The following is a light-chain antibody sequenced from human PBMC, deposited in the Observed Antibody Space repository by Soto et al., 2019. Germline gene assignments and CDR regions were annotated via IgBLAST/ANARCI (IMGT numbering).Light chain of an antibody. J-gene: IGKJ2*01. CDR1: QSVSSY. CDR3: QQRSNWHPYT. CDR2: DAS. V-gene: IGKV3-11*01. Sequence: EIVLTQSPATLSLSPGERATLSCRASQSVSSYLAWYQQKPGQAPRLLIYDASNRATGIPARFSASGSGTDFTLLISSLKTEDFGVYCCQQRSNWHPYTFGQGTKLEIK.